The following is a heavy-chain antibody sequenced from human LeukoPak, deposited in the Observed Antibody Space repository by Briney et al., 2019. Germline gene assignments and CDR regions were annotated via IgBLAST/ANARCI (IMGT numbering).Heavy chain of an antibody. J-gene: IGHJ4*02. CDR3: AKEGSSGWPDGLFDY. CDR2: ISYDGSNK. CDR1: GFTFSSYG. D-gene: IGHD3-22*01. V-gene: IGHV3-30*18. Sequence: GRSLRLSCAASGFTFSSYGMHWVRQAPGKGLEWVAVISYDGSNKYYADSVKGRFTISRDNSKNTPYLQMNSLRAEDTAVYYCAKEGSSGWPDGLFDYWGQGTLVTVSS.